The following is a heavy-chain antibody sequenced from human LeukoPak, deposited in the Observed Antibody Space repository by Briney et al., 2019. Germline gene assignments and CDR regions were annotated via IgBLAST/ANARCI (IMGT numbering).Heavy chain of an antibody. J-gene: IGHJ4*02. CDR2: ISESGGST. CDR3: AKDYSSGTYFDP. V-gene: IGHV3-23*01. D-gene: IGHD3-22*01. CDR1: GFTFSTYA. Sequence: GGSLRLSCAASGFTFSTYAMSWVRQAPGKGLDWVSGISESGGSTYYADSVKGRFTISRDNSKNTLYLQMSSLRAEDTAIYYCAKDYSSGTYFDPWGQGTLVTVSS.